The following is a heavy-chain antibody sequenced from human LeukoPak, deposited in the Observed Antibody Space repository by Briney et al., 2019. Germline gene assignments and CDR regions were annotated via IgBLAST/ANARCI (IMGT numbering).Heavy chain of an antibody. Sequence: GGSLRLSCAASGFTFSSYSMNWVRQAPGKGLEWVSSISSSSSYIYYADSVKGRFTISRDNSKNTLYLQMNSLRAEDTAVYYCAKDWGRMTTVTLDAFDIWGQGTMVTVSS. J-gene: IGHJ3*02. CDR2: ISSSSSYI. CDR1: GFTFSSYS. V-gene: IGHV3-21*04. D-gene: IGHD4-17*01. CDR3: AKDWGRMTTVTLDAFDI.